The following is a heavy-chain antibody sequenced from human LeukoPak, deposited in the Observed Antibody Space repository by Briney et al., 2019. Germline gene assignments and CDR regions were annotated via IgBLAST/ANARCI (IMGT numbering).Heavy chain of an antibody. D-gene: IGHD3-22*01. CDR1: GFTFSSYS. J-gene: IGHJ5*02. CDR3: ARKGYYDSSGYPRWFDP. Sequence: GGSLRLSCAASGFTFSSYSMNWVRQAPGKGLEWGSSISSSSSYIYYADSVKGRFTISRDNAKNSLYLQMNSLRAEDTAVYYCARKGYYDSSGYPRWFDPWGQGTLVTVSS. CDR2: ISSSSSYI. V-gene: IGHV3-21*01.